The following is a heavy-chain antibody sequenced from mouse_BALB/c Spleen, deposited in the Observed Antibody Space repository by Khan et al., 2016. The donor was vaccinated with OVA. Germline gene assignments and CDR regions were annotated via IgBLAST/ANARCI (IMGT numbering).Heavy chain of an antibody. J-gene: IGHJ4*01. Sequence: EVELVESGGGLVQPGGSLKLSCVTSGFTFSDYYMYWVRQTPEKRLEWVAYISNGGGSTYYPDTVKGRFTISRDNAKHTLYLQMSRLKSEDTAMYYCARQLYGAMDHWGQGTSVTVSP. CDR2: ISNGGGST. V-gene: IGHV5-12*02. CDR1: GFTFSDYY. CDR3: ARQLYGAMDH. D-gene: IGHD2-12*01.